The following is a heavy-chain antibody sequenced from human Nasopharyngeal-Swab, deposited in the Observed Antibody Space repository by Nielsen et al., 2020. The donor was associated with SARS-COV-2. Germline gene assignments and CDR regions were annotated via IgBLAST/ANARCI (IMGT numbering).Heavy chain of an antibody. CDR1: GGSFSGHQ. CDR3: ARGGAGVVPAPVLGLGPYYYYYYMDV. V-gene: IGHV4-34*01. CDR2: VNHGGDT. D-gene: IGHD2-2*01. Sequence: SETLSLTCAVYGGSFSGHQWSWVRQPPGKGLEWIGAVNHGGDTNYNPSPKSRVTISVATSKNQFSLKLSSVTAADTAVYYCARGGAGVVPAPVLGLGPYYYYYYMDVWGKGTTVTVSS. J-gene: IGHJ6*03.